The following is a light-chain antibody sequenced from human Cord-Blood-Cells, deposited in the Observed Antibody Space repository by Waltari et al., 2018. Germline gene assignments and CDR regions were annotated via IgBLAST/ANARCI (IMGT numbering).Light chain of an antibody. V-gene: IGLV2-23*01. Sequence: QSALTQPASVSGSPGQSITISCTGTSSYVGSYNLVSWYQQHPGKAPKLMIYEGSKRPSGVSNRFSGSKSGNTASLTISGLQAEDEADYYCCSYAGTNWVFGGGTKLTVL. J-gene: IGLJ3*02. CDR1: SSYVGSYNL. CDR2: EGS. CDR3: CSYAGTNWV.